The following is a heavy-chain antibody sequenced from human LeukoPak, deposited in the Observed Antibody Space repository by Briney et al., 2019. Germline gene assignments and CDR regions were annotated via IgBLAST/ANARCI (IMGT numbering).Heavy chain of an antibody. D-gene: IGHD6-19*01. CDR1: GFTFSSYW. CDR3: ACIAVAGTGSDY. Sequence: GGSLRLSCAAPGFTFSSYWMHWVRQAPGKGLVWVSRINSDGSSTSYADSVKGRFTISRDNAKNTLYLQMNSLRAEDTAVYYCACIAVAGTGSDYWGQGTPVTVSS. CDR2: INSDGSST. J-gene: IGHJ4*02. V-gene: IGHV3-74*01.